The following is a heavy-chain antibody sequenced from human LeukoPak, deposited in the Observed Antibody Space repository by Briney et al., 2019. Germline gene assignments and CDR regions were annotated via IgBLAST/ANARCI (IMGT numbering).Heavy chain of an antibody. CDR1: GFTFSTYA. J-gene: IGHJ4*02. D-gene: IGHD4-11*01. CDR2: ITDNGGAT. CDR3: ANSNYWYPNDY. Sequence: GGSLRLSCAASGFTFSTYAMRWVRQAPGRGLGWVSSITDNGGATYYADSVRGRFSISRDNSKNTLYLQMNSLRAEDTAVYYCANSNYWYPNDYWGQGTLVTVSS. V-gene: IGHV3-23*01.